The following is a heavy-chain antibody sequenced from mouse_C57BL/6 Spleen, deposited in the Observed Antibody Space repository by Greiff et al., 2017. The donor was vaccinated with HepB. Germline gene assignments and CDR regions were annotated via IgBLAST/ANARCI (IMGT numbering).Heavy chain of an antibody. D-gene: IGHD1-1*01. Sequence: VQLQQPGAELVRPGSSVKLSCKASGYTFTSYWMDWVKQRPGQGLEWIGNIYPSDSETHYNQKFKDKATLTVDKSSSTAYMQLSSLTSEDSAVYYCARWGYYGSSRYFDYWGQGTTLTVSS. J-gene: IGHJ2*01. CDR1: GYTFTSYW. CDR3: ARWGYYGSSRYFDY. CDR2: IYPSDSET. V-gene: IGHV1-61*01.